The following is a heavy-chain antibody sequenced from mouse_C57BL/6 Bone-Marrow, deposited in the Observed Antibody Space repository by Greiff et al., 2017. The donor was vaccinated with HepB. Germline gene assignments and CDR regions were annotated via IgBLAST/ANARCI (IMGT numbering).Heavy chain of an antibody. V-gene: IGHV2-3*01. D-gene: IGHD2-2*01. CDR2: IWGDGST. CDR1: GFSLTSYG. CDR3: AKPFMVTRDYAMDY. J-gene: IGHJ4*01. Sequence: VQVVESGPGLVAPSQSLSITCTVSGFSLTSYGVSWVRQPPGKGLEWLGVIWGDGSTNYHSALISRLSISKNNSKGQVFLKLNSLQTDDTATYYCAKPFMVTRDYAMDYWGQGTSVTVSS.